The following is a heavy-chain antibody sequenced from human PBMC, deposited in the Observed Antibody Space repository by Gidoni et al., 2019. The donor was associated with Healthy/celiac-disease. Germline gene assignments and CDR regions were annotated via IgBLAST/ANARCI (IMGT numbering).Heavy chain of an antibody. Sequence: EVQLVESGGGLVQPGGSLRLSCTASGFTFSSYWMSWVRQAPGKGLEWVANIKQDGSEKYYVDSVKGRFTISRDNAKNSLYLQMNSLRAEDRAVYYCAFGGSLFEYWGQGTLVTVSS. D-gene: IGHD2-15*01. CDR2: IKQDGSEK. V-gene: IGHV3-7*01. CDR3: AFGGSLFEY. J-gene: IGHJ4*02. CDR1: GFTFSSYW.